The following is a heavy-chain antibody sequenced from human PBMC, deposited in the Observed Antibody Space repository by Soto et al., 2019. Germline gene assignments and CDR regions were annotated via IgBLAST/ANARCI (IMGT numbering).Heavy chain of an antibody. Sequence: SETLSLTCTVSGGSISSYYWSWIRQPPGKGLEWIGYIYYSGSTNYNPSLKSRVTISVDTSKNQFSLKLSSVTAADTAVYYCARVRGSSSSNKLDYWGQGTLVTVSS. CDR2: IYYSGST. CDR3: ARVRGSSSSNKLDY. D-gene: IGHD6-6*01. V-gene: IGHV4-59*01. CDR1: GGSISSYY. J-gene: IGHJ4*02.